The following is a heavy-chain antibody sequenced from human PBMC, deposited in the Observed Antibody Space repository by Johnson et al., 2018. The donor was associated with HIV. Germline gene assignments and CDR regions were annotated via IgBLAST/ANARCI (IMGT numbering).Heavy chain of an antibody. D-gene: IGHD4-17*01. V-gene: IGHV3-20*04. CDR1: GVTFDDYG. CDR2: FSCNSGSI. J-gene: IGHJ3*02. CDR3: ARVIRVGAVRLRHAFDI. Sequence: VQLVESGGGVVRPGGSLRLSCAASGVTFDDYGMSWVRQAPGNGLQWVSGFSCNSGSIGYADSVKGRSTLSRDNAKNSLYLQMHSLRGEDTALYYCARVIRVGAVRLRHAFDIGGQGTIVTVSS.